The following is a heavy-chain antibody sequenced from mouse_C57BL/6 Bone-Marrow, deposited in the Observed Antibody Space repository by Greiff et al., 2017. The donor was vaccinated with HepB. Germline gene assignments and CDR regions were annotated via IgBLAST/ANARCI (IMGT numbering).Heavy chain of an antibody. V-gene: IGHV5-6*01. CDR2: ISSGGSYT. CDR3: ARHKLDY. J-gene: IGHJ2*01. CDR1: GFTFSSYG. Sequence: EVKLMESGGDLVKPGGSLKLSCAASGFTFSSYGMSWVRQTPDKRLEWVATISSGGSYTYYPDSVKGRFTISRDNAKNTLYLQMSSLKSEDTAMYYCARHKLDYWGQGTTLTVSS.